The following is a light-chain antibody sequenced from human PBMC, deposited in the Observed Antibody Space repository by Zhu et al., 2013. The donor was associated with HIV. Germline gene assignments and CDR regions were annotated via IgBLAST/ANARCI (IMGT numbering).Light chain of an antibody. J-gene: IGKJ1*01. CDR3: QQYSSYPWT. Sequence: DIQMTQSPSTLSASVGDRVIITCRASQNINSWLAWYQQKPGKPPSLLIYKASTLESGVPSRFSGSGSGTEFTLTISSLQPDDFATYYCQQYSSYPWTFGQGTEVEIK. V-gene: IGKV1-5*03. CDR2: KAS. CDR1: QNINSW.